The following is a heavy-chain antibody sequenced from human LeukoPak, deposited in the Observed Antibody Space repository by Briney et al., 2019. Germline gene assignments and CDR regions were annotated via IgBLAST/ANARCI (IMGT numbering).Heavy chain of an antibody. Sequence: GGSLRLSCAASGFTFSSNYMSWVRQAPGKGLEWVSVIYSGGSTYYADSVKSRFTISRHNSKNTLYLQMNSLRAEDTAVYYCARAYILTGLPFDYWGQGTLVTVSS. CDR3: ARAYILTGLPFDY. V-gene: IGHV3-53*04. CDR2: IYSGGST. CDR1: GFTFSSNY. D-gene: IGHD3-9*01. J-gene: IGHJ4*02.